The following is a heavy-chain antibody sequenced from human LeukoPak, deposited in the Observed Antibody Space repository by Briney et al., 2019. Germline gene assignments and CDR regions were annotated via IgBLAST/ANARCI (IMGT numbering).Heavy chain of an antibody. Sequence: GGSLRLSCAASGFTISSYAMHWVRQSLGKGLEWVAVMSYDGFNKYYADSVKGRFTISRDNSKNTLYLQMNSLRAEDTAVYYCAKTKGYSYGYYFDYWGQGTLVTVSS. CDR2: MSYDGFNK. D-gene: IGHD5-18*01. V-gene: IGHV3-30*18. CDR1: GFTISSYA. CDR3: AKTKGYSYGYYFDY. J-gene: IGHJ4*02.